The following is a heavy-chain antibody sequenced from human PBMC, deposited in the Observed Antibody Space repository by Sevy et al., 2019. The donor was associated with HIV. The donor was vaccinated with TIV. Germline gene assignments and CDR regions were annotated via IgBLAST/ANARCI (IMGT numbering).Heavy chain of an antibody. V-gene: IGHV3-49*04. CDR3: TRWKGLQSIFDY. D-gene: IGHD1-1*01. CDR2: LKSKADGGTV. J-gene: IGHJ4*02. Sequence: GSLRLSCTTSGFTFGDYAMNWVRQAPGEGLEWVAFLKSKADGGTVDHAASVKGRFTISRDDSKSIAYLQMNDLTTEDTGVYYCTRWKGLQSIFDYWGQGALVTVSS. CDR1: GFTFGDYA.